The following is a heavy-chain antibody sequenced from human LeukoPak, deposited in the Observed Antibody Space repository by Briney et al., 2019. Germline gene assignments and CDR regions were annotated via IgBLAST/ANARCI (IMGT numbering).Heavy chain of an antibody. CDR3: ASRYSSGWYTTH. CDR2: FDNSGST. Sequence: SETLSLTCTVSGGSISSSSYNWGWIRQPPGKGLEWIGSFDNSGSTYYNPSLKSRVTISVDTSKNQFSLKLGSVTAADTAVYYCASRYSSGWYTTHWGQGTLVTVSS. CDR1: GGSISSSSYN. J-gene: IGHJ4*02. D-gene: IGHD6-19*01. V-gene: IGHV4-39*07.